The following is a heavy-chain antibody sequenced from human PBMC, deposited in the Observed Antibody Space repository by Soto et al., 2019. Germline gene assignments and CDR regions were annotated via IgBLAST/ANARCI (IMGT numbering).Heavy chain of an antibody. CDR1: GFTFSNYW. CDR2: IKQDGSVE. J-gene: IGHJ5*02. D-gene: IGHD3-22*01. CDR3: ARVRYYHDLSGYRWFDP. V-gene: IGHV3-7*05. Sequence: GGSLRLSCVASGFTFSNYWMTWVRQAPGKGLEWVANIKQDGSVEWYVDSVKGRFTVSRDNAENSLYLQMTDLRAEDTAVYYCARVRYYHDLSGYRWFDPWGQGTLVTVSS.